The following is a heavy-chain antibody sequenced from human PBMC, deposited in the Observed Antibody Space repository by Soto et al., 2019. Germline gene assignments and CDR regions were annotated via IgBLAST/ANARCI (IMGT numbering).Heavy chain of an antibody. Sequence: QVQVQQWGAGLVKPSETLSLTCAVPGGSFSGFYWSWIRQPPGKGLEWIGEMNHIGITHYNPSLGSRVTISVDTSENQLSLRLDSVTAADTAVYYCTRGYAENWHTPYYWGQGTLVTVSS. J-gene: IGHJ1*01. CDR2: MNHIGIT. CDR3: TRGYAENWHTPYY. D-gene: IGHD5-12*01. V-gene: IGHV4-34*06. CDR1: GGSFSGFY.